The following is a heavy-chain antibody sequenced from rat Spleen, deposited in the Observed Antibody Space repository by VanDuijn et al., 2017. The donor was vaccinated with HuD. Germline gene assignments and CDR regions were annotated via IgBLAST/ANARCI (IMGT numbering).Heavy chain of an antibody. V-gene: IGHV5-7*01. CDR1: GFTFSDYY. D-gene: IGHD1-9*01. J-gene: IGHJ4*01. CDR3: ARHGYNSYVMDA. Sequence: EVQLVESGGGLVQPGRSLKLSCAASGFTFSDYYMAWVRQAPTKGLEWVATISSDGGRNFYRDSVKGRFTISRDNAKSSLYLQMDSLRSADTATYYCARHGYNSYVMDAWGQGASVTVSS. CDR2: ISSDGGRN.